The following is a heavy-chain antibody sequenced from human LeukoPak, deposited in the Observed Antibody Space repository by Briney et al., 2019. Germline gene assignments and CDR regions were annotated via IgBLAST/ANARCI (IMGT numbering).Heavy chain of an antibody. CDR1: GFTFRNYV. J-gene: IGHJ4*02. D-gene: IGHD3-10*01. CDR3: AREGYYGSGSPPSLYFDY. Sequence: GGSLRLSCAASGFTFRNYVINWVRQAPGKGLEWVAVMSSDLNVKLYADSVKGRFTISRDYSRSTLYLQLNRLRPEDTAMYYCAREGYYGSGSPPSLYFDYWGQGTLVTVSS. V-gene: IGHV3-30-3*01. CDR2: MSSDLNVK.